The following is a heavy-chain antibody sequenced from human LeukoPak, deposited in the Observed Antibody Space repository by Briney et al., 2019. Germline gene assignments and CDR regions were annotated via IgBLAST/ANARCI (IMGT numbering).Heavy chain of an antibody. V-gene: IGHV1-2*02. D-gene: IGHD2-15*01. CDR1: GYTFTGYY. Sequence: ASVKVSCKASGYTFTGYYMHWVRQAPGQGLEWMGWINPNSGDTNYAQKFQGRVTITRNTSISTAYMELSRLRSDDTAVYYCASTRGYYYYMDVRGKGNTVPVSS. CDR2: INPNSGDT. J-gene: IGHJ6*03. CDR3: ASTRGYYYYMDV.